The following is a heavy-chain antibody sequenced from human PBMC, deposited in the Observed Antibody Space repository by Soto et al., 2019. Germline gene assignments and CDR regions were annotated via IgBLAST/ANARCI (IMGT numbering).Heavy chain of an antibody. V-gene: IGHV4-34*01. CDR1: GWSFSGYY. CDR2: INHSGST. Sequence: SETLSLTCAVYGWSFSGYYWSWIRQPPGKGLEWIGEINHSGSTNYNPSLKSRVTISVDTSKNQFSLKLSSVTAADTAVYYCARAPMVRGVIPFDYWGQGTLVTVSS. J-gene: IGHJ4*02. D-gene: IGHD3-10*01. CDR3: ARAPMVRGVIPFDY.